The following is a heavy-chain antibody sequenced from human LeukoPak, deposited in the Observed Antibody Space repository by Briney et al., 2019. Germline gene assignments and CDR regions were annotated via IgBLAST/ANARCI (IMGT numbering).Heavy chain of an antibody. CDR2: INWNTGNI. J-gene: IGHJ4*02. V-gene: IGHV3-9*01. CDR1: GFTFDDYA. D-gene: IGHD2-2*01. CDR3: AKVCRNRSCQRDY. Sequence: PGGSLRLSCAASGFTFDDYAMHWVRQAPGKGLEWVSGINWNTGNIGYADSVKGRFTVSRDNAKNSLYLQMNSLRAEDTAFYYCAKVCRNRSCQRDYWGQGTPVTVSS.